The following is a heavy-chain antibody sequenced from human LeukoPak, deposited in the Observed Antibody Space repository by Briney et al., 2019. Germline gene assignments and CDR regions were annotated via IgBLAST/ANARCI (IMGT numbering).Heavy chain of an antibody. CDR1: GYSFTSYW. Sequence: KGGESLKISCKGSGYSFTSYWIGWVRQMPGKGLEWMGIIYPGDSDTRYSPSFQGQVTISADKSIGTAYLLWSSLKASDTAIYYCARSSTYYYYTSGSRYWYFDLWGRGTLVTASS. V-gene: IGHV5-51*01. J-gene: IGHJ2*01. CDR2: IYPGDSDT. CDR3: ARSSTYYYYTSGSRYWYFDL. D-gene: IGHD3-10*01.